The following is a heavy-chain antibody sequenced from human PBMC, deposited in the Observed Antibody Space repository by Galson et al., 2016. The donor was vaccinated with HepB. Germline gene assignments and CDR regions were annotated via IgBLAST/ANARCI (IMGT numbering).Heavy chain of an antibody. D-gene: IGHD3-22*01. J-gene: IGHJ3*02. CDR2: IYPGDSDT. Sequence: QSGAEVKKPGESLKISCKGSGYNFTNYWIGWVRQMPGKGLEWMGIIYPGDSDTTFSPSFQGQVTISTDKSISTAYLQWSSLKASDTAMYYCARLSSYYDSGGYPSPDAFDIWGQGTMVTVSS. CDR3: ARLSSYYDSGGYPSPDAFDI. CDR1: GYNFTNYW. V-gene: IGHV5-51*01.